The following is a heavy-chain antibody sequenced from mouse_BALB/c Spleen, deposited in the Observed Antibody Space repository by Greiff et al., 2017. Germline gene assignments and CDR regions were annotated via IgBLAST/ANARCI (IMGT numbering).Heavy chain of an antibody. CDR3: ASGSSGYGGFAY. J-gene: IGHJ3*01. CDR2: ISYDGSN. Sequence: ESGPGLVKPSQSLSLTCSVTGYSITSGYYWNWIRQFPGNKLEWMGYISYDGSNNYNPSLKNRISITRDTSKNQFFLKLNSVTTEDTATYYCASGSSGYGGFAYWGQGTLVTVSA. V-gene: IGHV3-6*02. CDR1: GYSITSGYY. D-gene: IGHD3-1*01.